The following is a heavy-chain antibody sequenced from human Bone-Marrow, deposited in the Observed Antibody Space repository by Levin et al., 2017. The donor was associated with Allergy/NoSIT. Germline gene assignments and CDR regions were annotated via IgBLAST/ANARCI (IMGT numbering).Heavy chain of an antibody. CDR2: ISWGSAVM. CDR1: GFNFGDYA. V-gene: IGHV3-9*01. D-gene: IGHD5-18*01. CDR3: AKSTSSQLWDSKPSDI. Sequence: PGGSLRLSCTASGFNFGDYAMHWVRQAPGKGLEWVSGISWGSAVMGYADSVRGRFTISRDNAKKSLYLFMTSLRAEDTALYYCAKSTSSQLWDSKPSDIWGQGTLVTVSS. J-gene: IGHJ4*02.